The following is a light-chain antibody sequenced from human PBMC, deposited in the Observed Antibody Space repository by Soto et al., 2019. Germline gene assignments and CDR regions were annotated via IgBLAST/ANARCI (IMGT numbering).Light chain of an antibody. CDR1: ESVGSY. J-gene: IGKJ4*01. V-gene: IGKV3-11*01. CDR3: HQRSNWPAFT. CDR2: DAS. Sequence: EIVLTQSPAPLSLSPGAGATLSCRASESVGSYLVWYQQKPGQPPRLLIYDASSRATGVPARFSGRGSGTDFTLTISSLEPEDSAVYFCHQRSNWPAFTFGGGTKGEIK.